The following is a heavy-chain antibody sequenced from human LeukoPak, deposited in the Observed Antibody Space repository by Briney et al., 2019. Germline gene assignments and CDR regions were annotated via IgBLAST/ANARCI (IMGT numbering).Heavy chain of an antibody. V-gene: IGHV4-59*01. CDR1: GGSISSYY. D-gene: IGHD6-19*01. J-gene: IGHJ5*02. Sequence: SETLSLTCTVSGGSISSYYWSWIRQPPGKGLEWIGYIYYSGSTNYNPSLKSRVTISVDTSKNQFSLRLSSVTAADTAVYYCARSYSSGWYTVFDPWGQGTLVTVSS. CDR2: IYYSGST. CDR3: ARSYSSGWYTVFDP.